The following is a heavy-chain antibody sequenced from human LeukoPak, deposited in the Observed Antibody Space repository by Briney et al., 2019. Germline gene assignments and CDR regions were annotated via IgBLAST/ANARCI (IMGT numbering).Heavy chain of an antibody. D-gene: IGHD3-10*01. CDR2: ISYDGSNK. J-gene: IGHJ4*02. CDR3: AKDGRLLWFGEPLHYFDY. CDR1: GFTFSHYG. V-gene: IGHV3-30*18. Sequence: GRSLRLSCAASGFTFSHYGVHWVRQAPGKGLEWVAVISYDGSNKYYADSVKGRFTISRDNSKNTVFLQMNSLRAEDTAVYYCAKDGRLLWFGEPLHYFDYWGQGTLVTVSS.